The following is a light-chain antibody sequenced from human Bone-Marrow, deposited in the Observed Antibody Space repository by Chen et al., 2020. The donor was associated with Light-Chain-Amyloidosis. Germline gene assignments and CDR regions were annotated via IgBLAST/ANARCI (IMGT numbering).Light chain of an antibody. CDR3: QSYQGSSQGV. CDR1: SGSIATNY. V-gene: IGLV6-57*01. J-gene: IGLJ3*02. CDR2: EEY. Sequence: NFMLTQPHSVSESPGKTVIISCTRSSGSIATNYVQWYQQRPGSSPTTVLYEEYQRPSGVPDRFSGYIDRSSNSASLTISGLKTEDEADYYCQSYQGSSQGVFGGGTKLTVL.